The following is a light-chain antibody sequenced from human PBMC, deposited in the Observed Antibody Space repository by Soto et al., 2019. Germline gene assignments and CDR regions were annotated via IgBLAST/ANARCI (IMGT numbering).Light chain of an antibody. CDR3: LLYYGGAVV. CDR2: NTS. CDR1: TGAVTSSYY. Sequence: QAVVTQAPSLTVSPGETVTLTCASSTGAVTSSYYPNWFQQKPGQAPRALIYNTSNKHSWTPARFSGSLLAGKAALTLSGVQAEDEAEYYCLLYYGGAVVFGGGTKLTVL. V-gene: IGLV7-43*01. J-gene: IGLJ2*01.